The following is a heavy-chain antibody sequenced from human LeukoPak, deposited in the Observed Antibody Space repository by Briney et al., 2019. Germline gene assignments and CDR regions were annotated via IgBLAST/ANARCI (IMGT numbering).Heavy chain of an antibody. CDR3: ARQPPQYYGMDV. J-gene: IGHJ6*02. CDR1: GGSFSNYY. D-gene: IGHD1-14*01. Sequence: LETLSLTCTVFGGSFSNYYWSWIRQPAGKGLEWIGRIYTSGSTNYNPSVKSRVTMSVDTSNNQFSLKLTSVTAADTAVYYCARQPPQYYGMDVWGQGTTVTVSS. CDR2: IYTSGST. V-gene: IGHV4-4*07.